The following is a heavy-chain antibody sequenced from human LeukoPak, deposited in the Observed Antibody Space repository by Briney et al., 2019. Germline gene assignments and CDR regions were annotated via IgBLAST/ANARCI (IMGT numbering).Heavy chain of an antibody. Sequence: SETLSLTCTVSGGSVSDYYWSWIRQSPGKGLEWIGYIYYTGTSYNPSLKSRVTISADTSKNQFSLNLSSVAAADTAVYYCASRKLGNDYWGQGTLVTVSS. D-gene: IGHD7-27*01. V-gene: IGHV4-59*02. CDR3: ASRKLGNDY. CDR1: GGSVSDYY. CDR2: IYYTGT. J-gene: IGHJ4*02.